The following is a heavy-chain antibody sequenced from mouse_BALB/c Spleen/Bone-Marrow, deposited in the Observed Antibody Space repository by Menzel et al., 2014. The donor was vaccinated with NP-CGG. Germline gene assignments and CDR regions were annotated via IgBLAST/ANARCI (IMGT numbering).Heavy chain of an antibody. CDR1: GFTFTDNY. Sequence: EVMLVESGGGLVQPGGSLRLSCATSGFTFTDNYMTWVRQPPGKALEWLGFIRNKANGYKTEYSASVKGRFTISRDNSQSILYLQMNTLRAEDSATYYCARDSDWFAYWGQGTLVTVSA. CDR2: IRNKANGYKT. V-gene: IGHV7-3*02. CDR3: ARDSDWFAY. J-gene: IGHJ3*01.